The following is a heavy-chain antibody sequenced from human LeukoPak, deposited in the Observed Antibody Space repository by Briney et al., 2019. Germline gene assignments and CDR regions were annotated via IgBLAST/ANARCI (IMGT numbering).Heavy chain of an antibody. CDR2: IYRDGST. V-gene: IGHV3-53*01. CDR1: GFTVSNNY. D-gene: IGHD7-27*01. CDR3: AVTGDPGTASTFDY. J-gene: IGHJ4*02. Sequence: PGGSLRLSCAASGFTVSNNYMGWVRQAPGKGLEWVSVIYRDGSTYYADSVKGRFTISRDNSKNTLYLQMNSLRAEDTAVYYCAVTGDPGTASTFDYWGQGTLVTVSS.